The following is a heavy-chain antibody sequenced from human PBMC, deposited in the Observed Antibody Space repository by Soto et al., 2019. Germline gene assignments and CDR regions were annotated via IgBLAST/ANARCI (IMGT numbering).Heavy chain of an antibody. Sequence: ASETLSLTCTVSGGSISSYYLSWIRQPPGKGLEWIGYIYYSGSTNYNPSLKSRVTISVDTSKNQFSLKLSSVTAADTAVYYCARPDIYYGMDVWGQGTTVTVSS. CDR2: IYYSGST. V-gene: IGHV4-59*01. CDR1: GGSISSYY. D-gene: IGHD3-9*01. CDR3: ARPDIYYGMDV. J-gene: IGHJ6*02.